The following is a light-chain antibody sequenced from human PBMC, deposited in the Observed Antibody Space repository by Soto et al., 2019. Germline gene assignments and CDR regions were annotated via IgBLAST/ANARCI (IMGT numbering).Light chain of an antibody. J-gene: IGLJ1*01. CDR3: CSYASSTTFVV. Sequence: QSVLTQPASVSGSPGQSITISCTGTSSDVGSYNLVSWYQQHPGKAPKLMIYEVSKRTSGVSNLFSGSKSGNTASLTLSGLQAEDEADYYCCSYASSTTFVVFGTGTKLTVL. V-gene: IGLV2-23*02. CDR2: EVS. CDR1: SSDVGSYNL.